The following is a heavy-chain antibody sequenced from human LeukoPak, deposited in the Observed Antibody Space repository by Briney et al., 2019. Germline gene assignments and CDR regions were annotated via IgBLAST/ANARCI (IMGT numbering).Heavy chain of an antibody. D-gene: IGHD3-3*01. CDR2: ISSTSNYI. Sequence: GGSLRLSCAASGFSFSSYSMNWVRQAPGKGLEWVSSISSTSNYIYYADSVKGRFTISRDNAKNSLSLQMNSLRAEDTAVYYCARQGVPYYDFWSGYPNDAFDIWGQGTMVTVSS. CDR1: GFSFSSYS. J-gene: IGHJ3*02. CDR3: ARQGVPYYDFWSGYPNDAFDI. V-gene: IGHV3-21*01.